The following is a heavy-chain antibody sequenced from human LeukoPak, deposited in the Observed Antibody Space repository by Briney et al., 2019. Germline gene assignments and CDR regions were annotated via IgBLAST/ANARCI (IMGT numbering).Heavy chain of an antibody. V-gene: IGHV4-39*07. D-gene: IGHD3-22*01. J-gene: IGHJ3*02. CDR2: IYYSGST. CDR3: ARDAYYYDSRGLDGFDI. Sequence: PSETLSLTCTVSGCSLSSSSYYWGWIRQPPGKGLEWVVSIYYSGSTDYNPSLKSRVTISVYTSKNQFSLKLSSVTAADTAVYYCARDAYYYDSRGLDGFDIWGQGTIVTVSS. CDR1: GCSLSSSSYY.